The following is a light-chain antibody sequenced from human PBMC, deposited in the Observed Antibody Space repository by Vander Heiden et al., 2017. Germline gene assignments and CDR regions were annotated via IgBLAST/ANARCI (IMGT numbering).Light chain of an antibody. CDR1: SSNIGSHT. CDR3: ASWDDSRNGYV. Sequence: QSVLTQPPSASGTPGQWVTISCSGSSSNIGSHTVNWYQQRPGTAPKLLIYNNDKRPSGVPDRFSGSKSGTSASLAISGLQSEDEADYYCASWDDSRNGYVFGTGTKVTVL. CDR2: NND. V-gene: IGLV1-44*01. J-gene: IGLJ1*01.